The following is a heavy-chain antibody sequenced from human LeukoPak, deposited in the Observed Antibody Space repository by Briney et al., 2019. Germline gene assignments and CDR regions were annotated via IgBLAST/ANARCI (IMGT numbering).Heavy chain of an antibody. J-gene: IGHJ4*02. V-gene: IGHV4-4*09. CDR2: IYTSGSN. D-gene: IGHD3-3*01. Sequence: SETLSLTCTVSGGSLSSYYRSWIRPPPGKGLEWIGYIYTSGSNNYNPSLKSRVTISVDTSKNQFSLKLSSVTAADTAVYYCARRGDFWSESYFDYWGEGTLVTVSS. CDR3: ARRGDFWSESYFDY. CDR1: GGSLSSYY.